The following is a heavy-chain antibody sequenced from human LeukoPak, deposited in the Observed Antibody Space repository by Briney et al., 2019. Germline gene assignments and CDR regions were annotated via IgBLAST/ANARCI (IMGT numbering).Heavy chain of an antibody. CDR2: IDSSGTTI. J-gene: IGHJ4*02. V-gene: IGHV3-48*04. CDR3: ACIAVAGTDDY. Sequence: GGSLRLSCAASGFTFSTYSMNWVRQAPGKGLEWVSYIDSSGTTIYYADSVKGRFTISRDNAKNSLYLQMNSLRAEDTAVYYCACIAVAGTDDYWGQGTLVTVSS. D-gene: IGHD6-13*01. CDR1: GFTFSTYS.